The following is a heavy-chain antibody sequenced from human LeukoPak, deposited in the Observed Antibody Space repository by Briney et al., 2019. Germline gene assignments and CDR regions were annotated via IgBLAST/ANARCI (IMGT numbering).Heavy chain of an antibody. D-gene: IGHD3-22*01. J-gene: IGHJ4*02. CDR2: INPNSGGT. V-gene: IGHV1-2*02. CDR1: GYTFTGYY. CDR3: ARDRVYYDSSGYYPAFDY. Sequence: ASVKVSCKASGYTFTGYYMHWVRQAPGQGLEWMGWINPNSGGTNYAQKFQGRVTMTRDTSISTAYMELSRLRSDDTAVYYCARDRVYYDSSGYYPAFDYWGQGTLVTVSS.